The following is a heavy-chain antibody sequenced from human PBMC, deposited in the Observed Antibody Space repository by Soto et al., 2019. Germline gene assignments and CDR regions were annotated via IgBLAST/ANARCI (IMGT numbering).Heavy chain of an antibody. Sequence: GGSLRLSCAASGFTFSSYAMSWVRQAPGKGLEWVSAISGSGGSTYYADSVKGRLTISRDNSKNTLYLQMNSLRAEDTAVYYCAKDWGYDRNYLRNWFDPWGQGTLVTVSS. J-gene: IGHJ5*02. CDR1: GFTFSSYA. V-gene: IGHV3-23*01. CDR2: ISGSGGST. D-gene: IGHD5-12*01. CDR3: AKDWGYDRNYLRNWFDP.